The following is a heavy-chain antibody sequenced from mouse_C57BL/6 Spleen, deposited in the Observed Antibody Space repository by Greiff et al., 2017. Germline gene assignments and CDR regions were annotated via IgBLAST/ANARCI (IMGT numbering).Heavy chain of an antibody. CDR1: GFSLTSYG. V-gene: IGHV2-5*01. D-gene: IGHD4-1*01. J-gene: IGHJ4*01. CDR2: IWRGGST. Sequence: VKLVESGPGLVQPSQSLSITCTVSGFSLTSYGVHWVRQSPGKGLEWLGVIWRGGSTDYNAAFMSRLSITKDNSKSQVFFKMNSLQADDTAIYYCAKKGTGTDYAMDYWGQGTSVTVSS. CDR3: AKKGTGTDYAMDY.